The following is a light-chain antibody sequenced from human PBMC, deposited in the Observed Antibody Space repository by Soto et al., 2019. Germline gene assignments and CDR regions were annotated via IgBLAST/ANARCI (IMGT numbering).Light chain of an antibody. CDR2: DSS. J-gene: IGKJ4*02. V-gene: IGKV1-16*01. Sequence: DIQMTQSPSSLSASVGDKVIITCRASQDISHFLAWFQQKPGKAPTSLIYDSSRLHSGVPSRFSGVGSGTNFSLTISSLQPEDFATYYCQQHDGYPLTFGGGTRVEMK. CDR1: QDISHF. CDR3: QQHDGYPLT.